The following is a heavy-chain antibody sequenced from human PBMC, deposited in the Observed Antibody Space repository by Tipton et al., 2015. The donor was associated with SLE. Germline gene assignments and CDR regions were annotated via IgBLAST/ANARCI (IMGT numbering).Heavy chain of an antibody. J-gene: IGHJ6*02. CDR1: GGSFSGYY. Sequence: LRLSCAVYGGSFSGYYWSWIRQPPGKGLEWIGEINHSGSTNYNPSLKSRVTISVDTSKNQFSLKLSSVTAADTAVYYCARDHCTGGVCSYYYYYYGMDVWGQGTTVTVSS. D-gene: IGHD2-8*02. V-gene: IGHV4-34*01. CDR3: ARDHCTGGVCSYYYYYYGMDV. CDR2: INHSGST.